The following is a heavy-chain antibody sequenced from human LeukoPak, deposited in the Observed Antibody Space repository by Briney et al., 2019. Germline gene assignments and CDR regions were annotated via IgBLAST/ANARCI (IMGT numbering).Heavy chain of an antibody. J-gene: IGHJ1*01. D-gene: IGHD3-22*01. CDR3: ARLRYYYDASGYRAEYFQH. Sequence: PSETLSLTCTVSGGSISSYYWSWIRQPPGKGLEWIGYIFYSGSTNYNPSLKSRVTISVYTSKNQFSLKLSSVTAADTAVYYCARLRYYYDASGYRAEYFQHWGQGTLVTVSS. CDR2: IFYSGST. V-gene: IGHV4-59*01. CDR1: GGSISSYY.